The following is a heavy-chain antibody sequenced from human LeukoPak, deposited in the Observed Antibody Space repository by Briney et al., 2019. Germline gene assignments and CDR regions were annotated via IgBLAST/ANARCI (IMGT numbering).Heavy chain of an antibody. CDR1: GYAFTNYA. D-gene: IGHD5-18*01. CDR3: TREIDPRYSYGYGDY. Sequence: GASVKVSCKASGYAFTNYAIIWVRQAPGQGLEWLGWMNTNTGNPTYAQGFTGRFVFSLDTSVSTAYLQIGSLKPEDTAVYYCTREIDPRYSYGYGDYWGQGTLVTVSS. CDR2: MNTNTGNP. V-gene: IGHV7-4-1*01. J-gene: IGHJ4*02.